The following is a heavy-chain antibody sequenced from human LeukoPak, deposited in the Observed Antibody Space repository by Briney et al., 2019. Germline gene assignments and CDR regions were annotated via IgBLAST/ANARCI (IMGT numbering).Heavy chain of an antibody. CDR2: INRDASEK. D-gene: IGHD3-22*01. Sequence: WGSLRLSCGASGFTFSNYWMTWVRQAPGKGLEWVANINRDASEKYYADSVKGRFTISRGNAKSSLFLQMTSLRADDTAVYYCAREVQYYYDSSGYSDYWGQGTLVTVSS. CDR3: AREVQYYYDSSGYSDY. CDR1: GFTFSNYW. J-gene: IGHJ4*02. V-gene: IGHV3-7*03.